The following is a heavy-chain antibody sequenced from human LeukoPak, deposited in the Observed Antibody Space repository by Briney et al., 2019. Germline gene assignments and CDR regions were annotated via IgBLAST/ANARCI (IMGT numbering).Heavy chain of an antibody. V-gene: IGHV3-21*06. CDR2: IISSGSYM. CDR1: EFTFSSYS. D-gene: IGHD3-22*01. CDR3: ARHYYDSSGYYSCDY. Sequence: GGSLTLSCAASEFTFSSYSMNWVRQAPGKGLEWVSSIISSGSYMYYADSVKGRFTISRDNAKNSLYLQMNSLRAEDTAVYYCARHYYDSSGYYSCDYWGQGTLVIVSS. J-gene: IGHJ4*02.